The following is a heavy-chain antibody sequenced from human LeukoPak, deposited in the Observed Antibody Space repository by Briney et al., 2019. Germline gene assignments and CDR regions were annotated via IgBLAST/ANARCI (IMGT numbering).Heavy chain of an antibody. CDR1: GGSFSGYY. J-gene: IGHJ4*02. Sequence: PSETLSLTCAVYGGSFSGYYWSWIRQPPGKGLEWIGEINHSGSTNYNPSLKSRVTISVDTSKNQFSLKLSSVTAADTAVYYCARHVLTTPWQQPYFDYWGQGTLVTVSS. V-gene: IGHV4-34*01. CDR2: INHSGST. CDR3: ARHVLTTPWQQPYFDY. D-gene: IGHD6-13*01.